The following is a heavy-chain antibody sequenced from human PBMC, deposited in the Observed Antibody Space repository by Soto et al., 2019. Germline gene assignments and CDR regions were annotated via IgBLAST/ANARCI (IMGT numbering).Heavy chain of an antibody. D-gene: IGHD1-20*01. Sequence: QVQLVESGGGVVQPGRSLRLSCAASGFTFSSYAMHWVRQAPGKGLEWVAVISYDGSNKYYADSVKGRFTISRDNSKNALYLQMNSRRAEDTAVYYCARPVYDAFDILGQGTMGNVSS. J-gene: IGHJ3*02. CDR2: ISYDGSNK. CDR1: GFTFSSYA. V-gene: IGHV3-30-3*01. CDR3: ARPVYDAFDI.